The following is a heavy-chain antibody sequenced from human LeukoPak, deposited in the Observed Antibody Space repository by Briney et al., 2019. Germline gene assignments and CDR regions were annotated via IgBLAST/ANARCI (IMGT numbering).Heavy chain of an antibody. CDR1: GGSFSGYY. J-gene: IGHJ3*02. CDR3: ARVGYDILTGYPHDAFDI. D-gene: IGHD3-9*01. CDR2: INHSGST. Sequence: SETLSLTCAVYGGSFSGYYWSWIRQPPGKGLEWIGEINHSGSTNYNPSLKSRVTISVDTSKNQFSLKLSSVTAADTAVYYCARVGYDILTGYPHDAFDIWGQGTMVTVSS. V-gene: IGHV4-34*01.